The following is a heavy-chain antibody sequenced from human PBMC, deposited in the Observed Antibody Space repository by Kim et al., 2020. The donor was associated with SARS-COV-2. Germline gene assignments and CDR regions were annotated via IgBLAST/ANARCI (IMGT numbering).Heavy chain of an antibody. V-gene: IGHV1-2*02. Sequence: ASVKVSCKASGYTFTGYYMHWVRQAPGQGLEWMGWINPNSGGTNYAQKFQGRVTMTRDTSISTAYMELSRLRSDDTAVYYCARGSYPGPRRPFDYWGQGTLVTVSS. CDR2: INPNSGGT. CDR1: GYTFTGYY. J-gene: IGHJ4*02. CDR3: ARGSYPGPRRPFDY.